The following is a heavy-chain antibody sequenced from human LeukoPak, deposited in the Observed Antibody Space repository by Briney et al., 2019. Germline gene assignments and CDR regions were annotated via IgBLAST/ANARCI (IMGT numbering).Heavy chain of an antibody. V-gene: IGHV1-46*01. J-gene: IGHJ4*02. CDR2: MNPSGGST. D-gene: IGHD3-22*01. Sequence: ASVKVSCKASGYTFTSYYMHWVRQAPGQGLEWMGIMNPSGGSTSYAQKFQGRVTMTRDMSTSTVYMELSSLRSEDTAVYYCATVYSYDSSAYYRLDYWGQGTLVTVPS. CDR3: ATVYSYDSSAYYRLDY. CDR1: GYTFTSYY.